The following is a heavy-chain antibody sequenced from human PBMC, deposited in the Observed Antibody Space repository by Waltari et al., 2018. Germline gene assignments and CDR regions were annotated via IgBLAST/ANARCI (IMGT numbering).Heavy chain of an antibody. CDR3: ATYLRSSGSYSLIY. Sequence: VQLVQSGAEVKQPGAAVKVSCRAAGCTLNDYYMYWVRQAPVQGLEWVGWMNPNSGGTNYAQKFQGRVTLTRDTSITTAYMELSSLRSDDTAVYYCATYLRSSGSYSLIYWGQGTLVTVSS. CDR1: GCTLNDYY. V-gene: IGHV1-2*02. J-gene: IGHJ4*02. D-gene: IGHD1-26*01. CDR2: MNPNSGGT.